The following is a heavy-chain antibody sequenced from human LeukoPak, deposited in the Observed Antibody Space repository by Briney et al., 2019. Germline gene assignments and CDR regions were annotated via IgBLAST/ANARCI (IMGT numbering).Heavy chain of an antibody. Sequence: GASVKVSCKASGGTFSSYGISWVRQAPGQGLEWMGGIIPIFGTVNYAERFQGRVTITADESTSTAYMELSSLRSEDTVVYYCAIVGAAVTTFSWFDPWGQGTLVTVSS. D-gene: IGHD4-17*01. CDR1: GGTFSSYG. V-gene: IGHV1-69*13. J-gene: IGHJ5*02. CDR2: IIPIFGTV. CDR3: AIVGAAVTTFSWFDP.